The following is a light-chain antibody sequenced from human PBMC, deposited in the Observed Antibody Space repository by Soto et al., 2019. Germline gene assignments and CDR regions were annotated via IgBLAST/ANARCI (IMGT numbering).Light chain of an antibody. CDR2: KDS. V-gene: IGLV3-27*01. CDR1: VLAKKY. Sequence: SYELTQPSSVSVSPGQTARITCSGDVLAKKYARWFQQKPGQAPVLVIYKDSERPSGIPERFSGSSSGTTVTLTISGAQVEDEADYYCYSAADNNRVFVGGTKVTVL. CDR3: YSAADNNRV. J-gene: IGLJ3*02.